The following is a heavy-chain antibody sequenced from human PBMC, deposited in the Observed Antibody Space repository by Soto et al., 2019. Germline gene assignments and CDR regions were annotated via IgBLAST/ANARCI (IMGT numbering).Heavy chain of an antibody. CDR3: ARGGNHLIGCFDP. J-gene: IGHJ5*02. CDR1: GYTLTGYF. Sequence: ASVKVSCKASGYTLTGYFMHWVRQAPGQGLEWMGWINPNTGGTSYAQKFQGRVTMTRDTSISTAYIDLSRRISADTAIYYCARGGNHLIGCFDPLGQGTLVTVSS. CDR2: INPNTGGT. D-gene: IGHD3-16*01. V-gene: IGHV1-2*02.